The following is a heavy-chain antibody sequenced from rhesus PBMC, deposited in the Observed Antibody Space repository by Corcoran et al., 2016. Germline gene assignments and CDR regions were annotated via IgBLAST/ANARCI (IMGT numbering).Heavy chain of an antibody. Sequence: QVKLQQWGEGLVKPSETLSLTCAVYGGSISGYYWSWIRQPPGKGLEWIGNIDGNSASTNSNPSLKNRVTISKDPSKNQFSLELSSVTAADTAVYYCARDLPFIAGTTWGLWGPGVLVTVSS. CDR2: IDGNSAST. CDR3: ARDLPFIAGTTWGL. V-gene: IGHV4-73*01. J-gene: IGHJ5-1*01. CDR1: GGSISGYY. D-gene: IGHD1-14*01.